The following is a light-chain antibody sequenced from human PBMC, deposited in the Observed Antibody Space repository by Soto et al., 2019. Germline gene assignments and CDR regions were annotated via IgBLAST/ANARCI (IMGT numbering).Light chain of an antibody. CDR3: QQYGSSPRT. CDR2: GAS. V-gene: IGKV3-20*01. Sequence: EIVLTQSPGTLSLSPGERATISCRASQSVSSSYLGWYQQKPGQAPRLLIFGASNRASGIPDRFSGSGSGTDFTLTISRLEPEDFAVYYCQQYGSSPRTFGQGTRLEIK. J-gene: IGKJ5*01. CDR1: QSVSSSY.